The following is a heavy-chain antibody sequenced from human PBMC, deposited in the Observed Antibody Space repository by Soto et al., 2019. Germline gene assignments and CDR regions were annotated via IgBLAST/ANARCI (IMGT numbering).Heavy chain of an antibody. V-gene: IGHV3-49*03. CDR2: IRSKAYGGTT. CDR3: TRGEVAALYYYGMDV. CDR1: GLTVCDYA. D-gene: IGHD6-6*01. J-gene: IGHJ6*02. Sequence: PGWSLRLSCTASGLTVCDYAVSWFRQAPGKGLEWVGFIRSKAYGGTTEYAASVKGRFTISRDDSKSIAYLQMNSLKTEDTAVYYCTRGEVAALYYYGMDVWGQGTTVTVSS.